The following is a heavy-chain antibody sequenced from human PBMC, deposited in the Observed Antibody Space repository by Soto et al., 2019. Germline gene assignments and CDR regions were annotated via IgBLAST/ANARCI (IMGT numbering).Heavy chain of an antibody. CDR3: AGGGYCISTSCYLNWFDP. V-gene: IGHV3-30-3*01. CDR1: GFTFSNYA. CDR2: ISYDGSNK. D-gene: IGHD2-2*01. J-gene: IGHJ5*02. Sequence: QVQLVESGGGVVQPGRSLRLSCAASGFTFSNYAMHWVRQAPAKGLEWVALISYDGSNKYYADSVKGRFTISRDNSKNTLYLQMNSLRAEDTAVYYCAGGGYCISTSCYLNWFDPWGQGTLVTVSS.